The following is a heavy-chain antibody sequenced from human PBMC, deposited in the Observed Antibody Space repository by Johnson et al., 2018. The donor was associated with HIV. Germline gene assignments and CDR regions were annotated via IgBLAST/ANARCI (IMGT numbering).Heavy chain of an antibody. V-gene: IGHV3-9*01. CDR2: ISWNRSNF. CDR3: AKAELIRFGELNDGFDI. J-gene: IGHJ3*02. CDR1: GFNFDDYA. D-gene: IGHD3-10*01. Sequence: VQLVESGGGLVQPGRSLRLSCAASGFNFDDYAMHWVRQAPGKGLEWVSGISWNRSNFYPDSVKGRFTISRDNSKNTLYLQMNNLGPEDTAVYYCAKAELIRFGELNDGFDIWGQGTMVTVSS.